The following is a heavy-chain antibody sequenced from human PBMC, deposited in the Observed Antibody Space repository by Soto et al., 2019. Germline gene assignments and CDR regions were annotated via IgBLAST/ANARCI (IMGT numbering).Heavy chain of an antibody. CDR1: GYRFTAYW. CDR2: IDPSDSYT. CDR3: AKQGGGHGGL. Sequence: EVQLVQSGAELKKAGDSLTISCQTSGYRFTAYWIIWVRQLPGKGLEWMGRIDPSDSYTNYNPSFQGHVTITADKSITTAYLHWSSLNASDTAIYFCAKQGGGHGGLWGQGTHVVVSS. D-gene: IGHD2-15*01. J-gene: IGHJ4*02. V-gene: IGHV5-10-1*03.